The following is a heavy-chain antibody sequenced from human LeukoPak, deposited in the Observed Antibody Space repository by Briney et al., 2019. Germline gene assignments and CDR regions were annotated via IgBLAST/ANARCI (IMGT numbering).Heavy chain of an antibody. CDR3: AKGGCSSTTCYLANP. J-gene: IGHJ5*02. D-gene: IGHD2-2*01. V-gene: IGHV3-30*18. CDR2: ISYDGTIR. Sequence: GGSLRLSCAASGLTFSSYVMHWVRQAPGKGLEWVAVISYDGTIRNYADSVKGRFTISRDNSKNTLYLQMNSLTAEDTALYYCAKGGCSSTTCYLANPWGQGTLVTVSS. CDR1: GLTFSSYV.